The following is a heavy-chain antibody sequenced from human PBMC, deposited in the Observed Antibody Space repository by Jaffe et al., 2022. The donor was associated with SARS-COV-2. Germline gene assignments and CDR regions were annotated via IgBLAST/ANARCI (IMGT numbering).Heavy chain of an antibody. CDR1: GFTFSSYA. V-gene: IGHV3-23*01. CDR3: AKRTYNCSGGSCYGNWFDP. D-gene: IGHD2-15*01. Sequence: EVQLLESGGGLVQPGGSLRLSCAASGFTFSSYAMSWVRQAPGKGLEWVSAISGSGGSTYYADSVKGRFTISRDNSKNTLYLQMNSLRAEDTAVYYCAKRTYNCSGGSCYGNWFDPWGQGTLVTVSS. J-gene: IGHJ5*02. CDR2: ISGSGGST.